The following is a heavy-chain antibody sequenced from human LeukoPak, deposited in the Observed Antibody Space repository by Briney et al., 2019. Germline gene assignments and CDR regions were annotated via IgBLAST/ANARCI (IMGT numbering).Heavy chain of an antibody. V-gene: IGHV3-73*01. CDR1: GFTFSGSA. D-gene: IGHD3-10*01. CDR3: TTLYGSGSYYNGPC. J-gene: IGHJ4*02. CDR2: IRSRANSYAT. Sequence: GGSLRLSCAASGFTFSGSAMHWVRQASGKGLEWVGRIRSRANSYATTYAASVKGRFTISRDDSKDTAYLQMNSLKTEDTAVYYCTTLYGSGSYYNGPCWGQGTLVTVSS.